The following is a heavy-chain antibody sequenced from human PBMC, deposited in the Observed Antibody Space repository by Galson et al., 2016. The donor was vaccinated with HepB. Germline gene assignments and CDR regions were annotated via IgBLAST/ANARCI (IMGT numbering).Heavy chain of an antibody. D-gene: IGHD6-13*01. CDR2: IRSKTDGGTT. J-gene: IGHJ4*02. CDR3: TTVGIALPNTDH. CDR1: GFTVTNAW. Sequence: SLRLSCAASGFTVTNAWMSWVRQAPGKGLEWVGRIRSKTDGGTTDYGAPVKGRITISRDDPKNTLYLQINNLETEDTAVYYCTTVGIALPNTDHWGQGTVVTVAS. V-gene: IGHV3-15*01.